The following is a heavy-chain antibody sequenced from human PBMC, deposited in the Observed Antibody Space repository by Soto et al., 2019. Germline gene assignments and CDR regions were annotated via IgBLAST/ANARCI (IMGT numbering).Heavy chain of an antibody. J-gene: IGHJ6*02. Sequence: EVQLVESGGGHIQPGGSLRLSCAASGLHITNAWMNWVRQAPGKGLEWVGRIKTKGEGGPTDYPAAVKGRFTVSRDDAKNTLHLQTNSLKTEDTAVYYCTTGSVEGVWGQGTAVIVSS. CDR3: TTGSVEGV. V-gene: IGHV3-15*07. CDR2: IKTKGEGGPT. CDR1: GLHITNAW. D-gene: IGHD2-15*01.